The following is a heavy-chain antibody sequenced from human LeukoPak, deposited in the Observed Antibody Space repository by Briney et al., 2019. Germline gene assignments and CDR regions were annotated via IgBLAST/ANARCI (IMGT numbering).Heavy chain of an antibody. CDR1: GFIFKDYT. D-gene: IGHD3-10*01. V-gene: IGHV3-21*01. CDR2: ISFGSSYI. CDR3: ARGGHRQKEF. J-gene: IGHJ4*02. Sequence: GGSLRLSCAASGFIFKDYTMNWVRQSPGKGLQWVSLISFGSSYISYADSLKGRFTVSRDDAKSSVYLEMTSLRAEDTAVYYCARGGHRQKEFWGQGTLVTVSS.